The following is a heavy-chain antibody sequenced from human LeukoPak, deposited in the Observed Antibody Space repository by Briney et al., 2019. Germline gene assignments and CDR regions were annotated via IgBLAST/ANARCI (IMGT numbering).Heavy chain of an antibody. CDR1: GYTFTSYG. J-gene: IGHJ4*02. V-gene: IGHV1-18*01. CDR3: ARALLWFGEPSHIDY. Sequence: ASVKVSCKASGYTFTSYGISWVRQAPGQGLEWMGWITAYNDNTNYAQKLQGRVTMTTDTSTSTAYMELRSVRSDDTAVYYCARALLWFGEPSHIDYWGEGSLVTASS. D-gene: IGHD3-10*01. CDR2: ITAYNDNT.